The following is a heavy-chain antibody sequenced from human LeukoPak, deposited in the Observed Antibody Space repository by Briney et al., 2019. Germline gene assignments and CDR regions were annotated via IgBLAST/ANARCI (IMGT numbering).Heavy chain of an antibody. CDR1: GGSISSSSYY. J-gene: IGHJ5*02. V-gene: IGHV4-39*07. D-gene: IGHD2-2*01. Sequence: SETLSLTCTVSGGSISSSSYYWSWIRQPPGKGLEWIGEINHSGSTNYNPSLKSRVTISVDTSKNQFSLKLSSVTAADTAVYYCARVVPAAQGLVGFDPWGQGTLVTVSS. CDR2: INHSGST. CDR3: ARVVPAAQGLVGFDP.